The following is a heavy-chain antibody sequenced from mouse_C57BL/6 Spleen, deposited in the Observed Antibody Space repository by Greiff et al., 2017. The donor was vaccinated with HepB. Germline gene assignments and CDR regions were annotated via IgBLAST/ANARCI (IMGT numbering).Heavy chain of an antibody. Sequence: QVQLQQPGAELVRPGSSVKLSCKASGYTFTSYWMHWVKQRPIQGLEWIGNIDPSDSETHYNQKFKDKATLTVDKSSSTAYMQLSSRTSEDSAVYYCARTATGTRAWFAYWGQGTLVTVSA. D-gene: IGHD4-1*01. CDR1: GYTFTSYW. CDR2: IDPSDSET. V-gene: IGHV1-52*01. CDR3: ARTATGTRAWFAY. J-gene: IGHJ3*01.